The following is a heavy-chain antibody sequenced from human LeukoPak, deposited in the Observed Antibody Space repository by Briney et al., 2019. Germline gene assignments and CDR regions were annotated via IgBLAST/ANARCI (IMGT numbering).Heavy chain of an antibody. J-gene: IGHJ6*03. CDR2: IYYSGST. D-gene: IGHD2-2*01. CDR3: ARSNVVVPAAYYYYYYMDV. CDR1: GGSISSYY. Sequence: SETLSLTCTVSGGSISSYYWSWIRQPLGKGLEWIGYIYYSGSTNYNPSLKSRVTISVDTSKNQFSLKLSSVTAADTAVYYCARSNVVVPAAYYYYYYMDVWGKGTTVTVSS. V-gene: IGHV4-59*12.